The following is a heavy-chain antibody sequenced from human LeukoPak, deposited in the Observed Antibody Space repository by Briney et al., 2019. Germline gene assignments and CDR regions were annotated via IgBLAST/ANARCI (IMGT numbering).Heavy chain of an antibody. D-gene: IGHD4-17*01. V-gene: IGHV3-30*02. Sequence: PGGSLRLSCAASGFTFSSYGMHWVRQAPGKGLEWVAFIRYDGSNKYYADSAKGRFTISRDNSKNTLYLQMNSLRAEDTAVYYCAKDRGLRPLPLKYYFDYWGQGTLVTVSS. CDR1: GFTFSSYG. CDR2: IRYDGSNK. J-gene: IGHJ4*02. CDR3: AKDRGLRPLPLKYYFDY.